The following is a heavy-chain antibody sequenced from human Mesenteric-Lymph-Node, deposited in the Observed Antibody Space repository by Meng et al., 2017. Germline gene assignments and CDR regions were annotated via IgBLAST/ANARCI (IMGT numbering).Heavy chain of an antibody. Sequence: GGSLRLSCAASGFTFSSYAMHWVRQAPDKGLEWVAVISYDGSNKYYADSVKGRFTISRDNSKNTLYLQMNSLRAEDTAVYYCARPPYIAVAGTEADAFDIWGQGTMVTVSS. J-gene: IGHJ3*02. V-gene: IGHV3-30*04. CDR1: GFTFSSYA. CDR2: ISYDGSNK. CDR3: ARPPYIAVAGTEADAFDI. D-gene: IGHD6-19*01.